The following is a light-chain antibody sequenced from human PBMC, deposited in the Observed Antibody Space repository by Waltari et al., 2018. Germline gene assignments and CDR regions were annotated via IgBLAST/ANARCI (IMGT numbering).Light chain of an antibody. CDR3: QQYHEWYT. V-gene: IGKV3-15*01. J-gene: IGKJ2*01. CDR1: QSVSSN. CDR2: GAS. Sequence: ETVMTQSPATLSVSPGERATLSCRASQSVSSNLAWYQQRPGQAPRLLMYGASPRATGIPARFSGSGSGTEFTLTISSLQSEDFAVYYCQQYHEWYTFGQGTKLEIK.